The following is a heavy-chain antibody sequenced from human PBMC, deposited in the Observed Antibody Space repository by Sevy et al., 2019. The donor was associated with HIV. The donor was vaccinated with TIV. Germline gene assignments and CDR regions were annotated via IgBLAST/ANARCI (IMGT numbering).Heavy chain of an antibody. CDR3: ARNPSGSYYNSYSFAY. V-gene: IGHV3-33*01. D-gene: IGHD3-10*01. Sequence: GGSLRLSCAASRFSFSSYGMHWVRQAPGKGLEWVAVIWYAGSNKYYADSVKGEFTVSRDNSKNTLYLQMNSLRAEDTAVYYYARNPSGSYYNSYSFAYWGQGTLVTVSS. CDR1: RFSFSSYG. J-gene: IGHJ4*02. CDR2: IWYAGSNK.